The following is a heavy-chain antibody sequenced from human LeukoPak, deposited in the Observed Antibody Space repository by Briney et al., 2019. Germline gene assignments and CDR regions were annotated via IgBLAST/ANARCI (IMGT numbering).Heavy chain of an antibody. CDR2: IGTTGSTI. CDR1: GFTFSSYS. CDR3: AKVLRLLWFGEGEYGMDV. D-gene: IGHD3-10*01. J-gene: IGHJ6*02. Sequence: GGSLRLSCAASGFTFSSYSMNWVRQAPGKGLEWVSYIGTTGSTIYYVDSVKGRFTISRGNAKNSLYLQMNSLRAEDTAVYYCAKVLRLLWFGEGEYGMDVWGQGTTVTVSS. V-gene: IGHV3-48*04.